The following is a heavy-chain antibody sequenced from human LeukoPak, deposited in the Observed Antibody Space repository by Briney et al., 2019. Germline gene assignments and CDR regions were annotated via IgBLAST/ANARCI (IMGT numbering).Heavy chain of an antibody. D-gene: IGHD2-2*01. CDR3: TRAPYCSSTSCYEGGAY. V-gene: IGHV4-34*01. J-gene: IGHJ4*02. Sequence: SETLSLTCAVYGGSFSGYYWSWIRQPPGKGLEWIGEINHSGSTNYNPSLKSRVTISVDTSKNQFSLKLSPVTAADTAVYYCTRAPYCSSTSCYEGGAYWGQGTLVTVSS. CDR2: INHSGST. CDR1: GGSFSGYY.